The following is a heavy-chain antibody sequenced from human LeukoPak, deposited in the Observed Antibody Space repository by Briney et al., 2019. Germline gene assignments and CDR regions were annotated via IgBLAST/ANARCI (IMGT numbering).Heavy chain of an antibody. V-gene: IGHV4-38-2*02. CDR3: ARVATTPFYYMDV. CDR2: IHHSGST. Sequence: SETLSLTCTVSGYSISSGYDWGWIRQAPGEGLEWIGSIHHSGSTYDNPSLQSRVTTSVDTSKNRFSLKVKSATAADTAVYYCARVATTPFYYMDVWGKGTTVTVSS. CDR1: GYSISSGYD. J-gene: IGHJ6*03. D-gene: IGHD1-14*01.